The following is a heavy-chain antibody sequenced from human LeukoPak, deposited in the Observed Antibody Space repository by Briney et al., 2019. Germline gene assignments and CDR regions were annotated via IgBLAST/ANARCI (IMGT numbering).Heavy chain of an antibody. CDR2: IDPSSTYI. Sequence: GGSLRLSCSASRFTFSSYTMNWVRQAPGKGLEWVSSIDPSSTYIYYADSVKGRFTISRDNAQNSLYLQMNSLRAEDTAVYYCARGSPPKAYAYYYYYMDVWGKGTTVTVSS. CDR1: RFTFSSYT. D-gene: IGHD2-8*01. V-gene: IGHV3-21*01. J-gene: IGHJ6*03. CDR3: ARGSPPKAYAYYYYYMDV.